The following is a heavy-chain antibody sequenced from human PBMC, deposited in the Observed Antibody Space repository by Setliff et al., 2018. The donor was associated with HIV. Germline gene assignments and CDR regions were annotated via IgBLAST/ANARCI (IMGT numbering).Heavy chain of an antibody. Sequence: PSETLSLTCAVSGVSISSRNWWSWVRQPPGKGLEWIGEINYSGNTNYNRSLKSRVTMSVDTSKRQFSLKLDSVTAADTAIYYCARQSTVAAAGFDFWGQGTLVTVSS. CDR1: GVSISSRNW. D-gene: IGHD6-13*01. CDR3: ARQSTVAAAGFDF. J-gene: IGHJ4*02. CDR2: INYSGNT. V-gene: IGHV4-4*02.